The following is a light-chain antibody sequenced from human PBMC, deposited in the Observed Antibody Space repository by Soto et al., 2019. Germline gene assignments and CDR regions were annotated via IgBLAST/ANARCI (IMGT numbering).Light chain of an antibody. J-gene: IGKJ1*01. V-gene: IGKV1-39*01. Sequence: DIQMTQSPSSLSASVGDRDTITCRASQSISSYLNWYQQKPGKAPKLLIYATSSLQSGVPSRFSGSGSGTDFTLTISSLQPEDFAIYYCQQYNSYWTFGQGTKVEIK. CDR3: QQYNSYWT. CDR1: QSISSY. CDR2: ATS.